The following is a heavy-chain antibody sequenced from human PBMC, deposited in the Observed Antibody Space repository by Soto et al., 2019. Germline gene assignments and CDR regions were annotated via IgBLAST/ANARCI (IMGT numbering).Heavy chain of an antibody. V-gene: IGHV3-30*18. CDR1: GFTFSSYG. CDR3: ANFAGTNWFDP. D-gene: IGHD6-13*01. CDR2: ISYDGSNK. Sequence: GGSLRLSCAASGFTFSSYGMHWVRQAPGKGLEWVAVISYDGSNKYYADSVKGRFTISRDNSKNTLYLQMNSLRAEDTAVYYCANFAGTNWFDPWGQGTLVTVSS. J-gene: IGHJ5*02.